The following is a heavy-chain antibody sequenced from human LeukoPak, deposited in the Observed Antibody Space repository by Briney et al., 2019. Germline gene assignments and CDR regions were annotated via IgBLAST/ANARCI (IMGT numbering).Heavy chain of an antibody. CDR2: ISSSGGST. CDR1: GFTFGRHA. D-gene: IGHD3-16*01. Sequence: GGSLRLSCAASGFTFGRHAVSWVRQAPEKGLEWVSTISSSGGSTYYADSVKGRFTISRDNSKNTLNLQMNSLRAEDTAVYYCAKGESIYDVYFWGQGTMVTVSS. J-gene: IGHJ3*01. CDR3: AKGESIYDVYF. V-gene: IGHV3-23*01.